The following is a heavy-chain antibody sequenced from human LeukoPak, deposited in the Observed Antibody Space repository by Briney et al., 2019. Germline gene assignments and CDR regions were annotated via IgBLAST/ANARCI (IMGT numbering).Heavy chain of an antibody. CDR3: ARDLGYYGSGSYSNFDY. CDR1: GFAFSGSY. V-gene: IGHV3-73*01. Sequence: GGSLRLSCAASGFAFSGSYIHWVRQASGKGLEWIGRISPKTNNYATAYAASVKGRFTVSRDDSKNTAYLQMNSLNTEDTAVYYCARDLGYYGSGSYSNFDYWGPGTLVTVSS. J-gene: IGHJ4*02. CDR2: ISPKTNNYAT. D-gene: IGHD3-10*01.